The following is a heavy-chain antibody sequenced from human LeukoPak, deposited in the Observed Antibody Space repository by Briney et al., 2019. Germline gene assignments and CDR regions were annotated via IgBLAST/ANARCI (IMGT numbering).Heavy chain of an antibody. V-gene: IGHV3-30-3*01. J-gene: IGHJ4*02. CDR1: GFTFSSYA. CDR2: ISYDGSNK. CDR3: ASRFRGY. D-gene: IGHD3-10*01. Sequence: GRSLRLSCAASGFTFSSYAMHWVRQAPGKGLEWVAVISYDGSNKYYADSVKGRFTISRDNSKNTLYLQMNSLRAEDTAVYYCASRFRGYWGQGTLVTVSS.